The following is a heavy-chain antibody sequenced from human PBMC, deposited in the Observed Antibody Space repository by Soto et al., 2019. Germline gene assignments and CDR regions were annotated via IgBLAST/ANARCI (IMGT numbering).Heavy chain of an antibody. J-gene: IGHJ4*02. CDR1: GFTFSSYG. Sequence: QVQLVESGGGVVQPGRSLRLSCAASGFTFSSYGMHWVRQAPGKGLEWVAVISYDGRNKYYSDSVKGRFTISRDNSKNTLYLQTNSLRAEDTAVYYCAKDHWGDSSGYYEVDYWGQGTLVTVSS. D-gene: IGHD3-22*01. V-gene: IGHV3-30*18. CDR2: ISYDGRNK. CDR3: AKDHWGDSSGYYEVDY.